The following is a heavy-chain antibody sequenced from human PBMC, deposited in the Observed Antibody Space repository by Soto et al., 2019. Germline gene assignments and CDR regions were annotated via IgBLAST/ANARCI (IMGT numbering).Heavy chain of an antibody. Sequence: GGSLRLSCAASGFTVSSNYMSWVRQAPGKGLEWVSVIYSGGSTYYADSVKGRFTISRHNSKNTLYLQMNSLRAEDTAVYYCAGALGYCSSTSCYKFGAFDIWGQGTMVTVSS. CDR1: GFTVSSNY. D-gene: IGHD2-2*02. CDR3: AGALGYCSSTSCYKFGAFDI. V-gene: IGHV3-53*04. J-gene: IGHJ3*02. CDR2: IYSGGST.